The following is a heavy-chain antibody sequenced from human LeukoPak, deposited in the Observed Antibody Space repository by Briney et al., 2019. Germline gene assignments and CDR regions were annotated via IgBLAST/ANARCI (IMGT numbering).Heavy chain of an antibody. CDR2: ISYDGSNK. CDR1: GFTFSSYA. D-gene: IGHD3-10*01. V-gene: IGHV3-30*04. Sequence: GRSLRLSCAASGFTFSSYAMHWVRQAPGKGLEWVAVISYDGSNKYYADSVKGRFTISRDNSKNTLYLQMNSLRAEDTAVYYCARDRVDGMDVWGKGTTVTVSS. CDR3: ARDRVDGMDV. J-gene: IGHJ6*04.